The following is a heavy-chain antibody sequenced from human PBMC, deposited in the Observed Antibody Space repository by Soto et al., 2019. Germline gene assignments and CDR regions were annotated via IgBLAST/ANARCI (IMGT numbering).Heavy chain of an antibody. D-gene: IGHD5-12*01. CDR1: GFTFSSYA. CDR3: AKRIMATIGHFDS. V-gene: IGHV3-23*01. J-gene: IGHJ4*02. CDR2: ISGIGHST. Sequence: GGSLRLSCAACGFTFSSYAMSWVRQAPGKGLEWVSAISGIGHSTYYADSVKGRFTISRDNSKNTLYLQMNSLRAEDTAVYYCAKRIMATIGHFDSWGQGTLVTVSS.